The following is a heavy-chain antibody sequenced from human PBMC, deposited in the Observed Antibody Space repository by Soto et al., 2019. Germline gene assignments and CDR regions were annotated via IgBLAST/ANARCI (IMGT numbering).Heavy chain of an antibody. Sequence: GGSLRLSCAASGFTVSSNYMSWVRQAPGKGLEWVSYISSNNIIIYYADSVKGRFTISRDNAKNSLYLQMNSLRAEDTAVYYCASGGTMGYWGQGTPVTVSS. CDR3: ASGGTMGY. CDR2: ISSNNIII. V-gene: IGHV3-48*01. CDR1: GFTVSSNY. J-gene: IGHJ4*02. D-gene: IGHD1-1*01.